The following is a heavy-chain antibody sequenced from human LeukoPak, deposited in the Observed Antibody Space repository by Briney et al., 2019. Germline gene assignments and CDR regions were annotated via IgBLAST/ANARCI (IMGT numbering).Heavy chain of an antibody. D-gene: IGHD3-16*01. CDR1: GDSVSSNSAT. Sequence: SQTLSLTCAISGDSVSSNSATWNWIRQSPSRGLEWLGRTYYRSNWYNDYAVSVKSRITINPDTSRNQFSLQLNSVTPEDAAVYYCARGGDRLGRYYYYGMDVWGQGTTVTVSS. J-gene: IGHJ6*02. V-gene: IGHV6-1*01. CDR2: TYYRSNWYN. CDR3: ARGGDRLGRYYYYGMDV.